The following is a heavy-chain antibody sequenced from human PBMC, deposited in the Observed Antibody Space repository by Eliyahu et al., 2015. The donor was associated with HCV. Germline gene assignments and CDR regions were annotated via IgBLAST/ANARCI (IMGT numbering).Heavy chain of an antibody. CDR3: ARTQHYSGSYRAFDI. V-gene: IGHV3-48*01. Sequence: EVQLVESGGGLVQPGGSLRLSCAASGFXFSSYNMNWVRQAPGKGLEWVSYISSSSGTIYYADSVKGRFTISRDNAKNSLYLQMNSLRAEDTAVYYCARTQHYSGSYRAFDIWGQGTMVTVSS. CDR2: ISSSSGTI. D-gene: IGHD1-26*01. CDR1: GFXFSSYN. J-gene: IGHJ3*02.